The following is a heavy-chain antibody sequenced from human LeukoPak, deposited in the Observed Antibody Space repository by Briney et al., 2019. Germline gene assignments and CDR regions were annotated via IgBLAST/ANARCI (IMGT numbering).Heavy chain of an antibody. CDR3: ARENFTAMVREGHFDY. CDR2: IYTSGST. V-gene: IGHV4-4*07. D-gene: IGHD5-18*01. J-gene: IGHJ4*02. CDR1: GGSISSYY. Sequence: MSSETLSLTCTVSGGSISSYYWSWIRQPAGKGLEWIGRIYTSGSTNYNPSLKSRVTMSVDTSKNQFSLKLSSVTAADTAVYYCARENFTAMVREGHFDYWGQGTLVTVSS.